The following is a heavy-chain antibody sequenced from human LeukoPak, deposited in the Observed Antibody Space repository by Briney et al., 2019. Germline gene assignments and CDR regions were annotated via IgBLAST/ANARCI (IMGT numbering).Heavy chain of an antibody. V-gene: IGHV1-18*01. CDR3: AVTLVVVAATSTPRYFDY. D-gene: IGHD2-15*01. CDR1: SYTYTSYG. Sequence: GASVKVSCKASSYTYTSYGISWVRQPRGQALEWMVWISAYNGNTNYAQKLQGRVTMTTHTSTSTAYMELRSLRSDDTAVYYCAVTLVVVAATSTPRYFDYWGQRTLGTVSS. J-gene: IGHJ4*02. CDR2: ISAYNGNT.